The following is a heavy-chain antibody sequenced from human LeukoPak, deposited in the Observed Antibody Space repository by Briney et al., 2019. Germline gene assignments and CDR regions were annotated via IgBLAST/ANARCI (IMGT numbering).Heavy chain of an antibody. CDR1: GFKFDDVS. D-gene: IGHD5-12*01. CDR2: IIWNVEDA. J-gene: IGHJ4*02. V-gene: IGHV3-43*01. CDR3: AKAVAARSTYFDS. Sequence: GGSLRLSCAASGFKFDDVSIHWVRQRPGKGLEWVAVIIWNVEDAFYADSVKGRFTVSRDNRKSSLYLHMSSLRTEDTAFYYCAKAVAARSTYFDSWGQGTLVTVSS.